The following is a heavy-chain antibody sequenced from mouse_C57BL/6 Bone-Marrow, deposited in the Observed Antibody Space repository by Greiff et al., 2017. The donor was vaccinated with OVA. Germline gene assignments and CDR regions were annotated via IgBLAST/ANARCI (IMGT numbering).Heavy chain of an antibody. CDR3: TTTPHYGNYVYFDY. D-gene: IGHD2-1*01. J-gene: IGHJ2*01. V-gene: IGHV14-4*01. CDR1: GFNIKDDY. CDR2: IDPENGDT. Sequence: EVQLQESGAELVRPGASVKLSCTASGFNIKDDYMHWVKQRPEQGLEWIGWIDPENGDTEYASKFQGKATITADTSSNPAYLQLSSLTSEDTAVYYCTTTPHYGNYVYFDYWGQGTTLTVSS.